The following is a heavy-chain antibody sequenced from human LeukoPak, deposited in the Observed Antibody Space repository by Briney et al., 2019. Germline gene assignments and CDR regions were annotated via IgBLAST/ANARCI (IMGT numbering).Heavy chain of an antibody. D-gene: IGHD3-10*01. CDR3: ARYGSGSYYRATHDAFDI. CDR1: GGSISSYY. V-gene: IGHV4-59*01. J-gene: IGHJ3*02. CDR2: IYYSGST. Sequence: SETLSLTCTVSGGSISSYYWSWIRQPPGKGLEWIGYIYYSGSTNYNPSLKSRVTISVDTSKNQFSLKLSSVTAADTAVYYCARYGSGSYYRATHDAFDIWGQGTMVTVSS.